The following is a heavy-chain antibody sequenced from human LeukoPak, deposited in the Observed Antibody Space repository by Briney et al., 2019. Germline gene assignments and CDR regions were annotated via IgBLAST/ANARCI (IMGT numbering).Heavy chain of an antibody. CDR3: ARDAPRGDYANNWFDP. D-gene: IGHD4-17*01. V-gene: IGHV1-69*04. CDR1: GGTFSSYA. Sequence: SVKVSCKASGGTFSSYAISWVRQAPGQGLEWMGRIIPILGITNYAQKFQGRVTITADKSTSTAYMELSSLRSEDTAVYYCARDAPRGDYANNWFDPWGQGTLVTASS. CDR2: IIPILGIT. J-gene: IGHJ5*02.